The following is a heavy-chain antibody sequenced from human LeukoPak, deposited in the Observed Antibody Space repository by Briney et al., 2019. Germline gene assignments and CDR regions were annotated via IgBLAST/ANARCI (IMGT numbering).Heavy chain of an antibody. CDR1: GGTFSSYA. V-gene: IGHV1-69*13. Sequence: SVKVSCKASGGTFSSYAISWVRQAPGQGLGWMGGIIPIFGTANYAQKFQGRVTITADESTSTAYMELSSLRSEDTAVYYCARGLGLELSGWYPYWGQGTLVTVSS. D-gene: IGHD6-19*01. CDR2: IIPIFGTA. J-gene: IGHJ4*02. CDR3: ARGLGLELSGWYPY.